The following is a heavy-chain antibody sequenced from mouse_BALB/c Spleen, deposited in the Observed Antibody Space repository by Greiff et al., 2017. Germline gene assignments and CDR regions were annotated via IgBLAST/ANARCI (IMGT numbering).Heavy chain of an antibody. D-gene: IGHD2-10*02. CDR3: ARFPYGNSLDY. Sequence: EVKLVESGGGLVKPGGSLKLSCAASGFTFSSYAMSWVRQTPEKRLEWVASISSGGSTYYPDSVKGRFTISRDNARNILYLQMSSLRSEDTAMYYCARFPYGNSLDYWGQGTTLTVSS. CDR2: ISSGGST. V-gene: IGHV5-6-5*01. J-gene: IGHJ2*01. CDR1: GFTFSSYA.